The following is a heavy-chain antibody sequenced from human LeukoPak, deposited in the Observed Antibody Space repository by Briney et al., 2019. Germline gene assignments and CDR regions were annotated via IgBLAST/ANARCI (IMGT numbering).Heavy chain of an antibody. Sequence: SETLSLTCTVSGGSVSGGSISSYYWSWIRQPPGKGLEWIGFIHYTGGTLYNPSLKSRVTLSVDVSKSQFSLSLTSATTADTAVYYCARTGSSGSFSDYWGQGTLVTVSS. CDR1: GGSVSGGSISSYY. J-gene: IGHJ4*02. V-gene: IGHV4-61*01. CDR2: IHYTGGT. CDR3: ARTGSSGSFSDY. D-gene: IGHD3-10*01.